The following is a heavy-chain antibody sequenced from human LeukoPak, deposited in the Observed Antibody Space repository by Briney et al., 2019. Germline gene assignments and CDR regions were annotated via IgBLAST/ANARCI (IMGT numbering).Heavy chain of an antibody. J-gene: IGHJ4*02. CDR3: ARGRKEMYYYGSGSCFFDY. Sequence: SETLSLTCAVYGESFSGYYWTWLRQPPGKGLEWIADVNHSGSTNYNPSLKSRVIISVDTSKNQFSLKLSSVTAADTAVYYCARGRKEMYYYGSGSCFFDYWGQGTLVTVSS. CDR2: VNHSGST. D-gene: IGHD3-10*01. CDR1: GESFSGYY. V-gene: IGHV4-34*01.